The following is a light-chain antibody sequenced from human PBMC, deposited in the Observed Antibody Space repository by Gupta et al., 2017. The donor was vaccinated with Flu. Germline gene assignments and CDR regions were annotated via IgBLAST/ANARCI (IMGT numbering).Light chain of an antibody. CDR1: SSDIGSNH. CDR2: SNN. Sequence: RVTISCSGSSSDIGSNHVHWYQQLPGPAPKLLIYSNNQRHSGGPARFSGSKSGTSASVAIIGLQAEDEADYYCATWDDSLNGWVFGGGTKLTVL. J-gene: IGLJ3*02. V-gene: IGLV1-44*01. CDR3: ATWDDSLNGWV.